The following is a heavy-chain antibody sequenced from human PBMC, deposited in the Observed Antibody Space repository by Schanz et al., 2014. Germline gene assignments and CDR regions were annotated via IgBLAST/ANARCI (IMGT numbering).Heavy chain of an antibody. D-gene: IGHD3-16*01. CDR3: ARDLAFGGVYDRHSDS. CDR2: IRFDGSSE. CDR1: GFTFSSYS. Sequence: QVQLVESGGCVVQPGGSLRLSCAASGFTFSSYSMHWVRQAPGKGLDWVAFIRFDGSSEYYADSVRGRFTISRDDSKNTLYLQMNSLRPEDTAVYYCARDLAFGGVYDRHSDSWGQGTLVTVSS. V-gene: IGHV3-30*02. J-gene: IGHJ4*02.